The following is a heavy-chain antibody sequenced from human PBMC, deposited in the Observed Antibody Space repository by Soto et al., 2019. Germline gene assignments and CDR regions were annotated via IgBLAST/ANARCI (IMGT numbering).Heavy chain of an antibody. J-gene: IGHJ5*02. CDR2: IYTSGST. CDR3: AREEQQLVSYNWFGP. D-gene: IGHD6-13*01. V-gene: IGHV4-4*07. Sequence: PSETLSLTCTVSGGSISSYYWSWIRQPAGKGLEWIGRIYTSGSTNYNPSLKSRVTMSVDTSKNQFSLKLSSVTAADTAVYYCAREEQQLVSYNWFGPWGQGTLVTVSS. CDR1: GGSISSYY.